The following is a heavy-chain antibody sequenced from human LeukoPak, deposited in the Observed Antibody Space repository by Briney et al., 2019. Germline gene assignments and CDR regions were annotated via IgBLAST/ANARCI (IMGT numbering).Heavy chain of an antibody. J-gene: IGHJ4*02. CDR3: ARDGSSWSREIDY. CDR1: GFTFSSYG. V-gene: IGHV3-48*03. CDR2: IGSSGSIK. Sequence: PGGSLRLSCAASGFTFSSYGMNWVRQAPGKGLEWVSYIGSSGSIKYYADSVKGRFTISRDNAKNSLYLQMNSLRVEDMAVYYCARDGSSWSREIDYWGQGTLVTVSS. D-gene: IGHD6-13*01.